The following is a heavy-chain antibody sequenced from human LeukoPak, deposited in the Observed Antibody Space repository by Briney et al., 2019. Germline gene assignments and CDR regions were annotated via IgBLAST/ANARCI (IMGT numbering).Heavy chain of an antibody. CDR1: GFTFSSYS. J-gene: IGHJ3*02. D-gene: IGHD3-22*01. CDR3: ARIGYYYDSSGPSGAFDI. V-gene: IGHV3-21*01. Sequence: GGSLRLSCAASGFTFSSYSMNWVRQAPGKGLEWVSFISSSSSYIYYADSVKGRFTISRDNAKNSLYLQMNSLRAEDTAVYYCARIGYYYDSSGPSGAFDIWGQGTMVTVSS. CDR2: ISSSSSYI.